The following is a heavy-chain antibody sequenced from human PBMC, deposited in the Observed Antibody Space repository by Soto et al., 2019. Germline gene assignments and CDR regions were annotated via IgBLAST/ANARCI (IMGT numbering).Heavy chain of an antibody. CDR3: AKDQGGGDYYDSSGR. CDR2: ISGSGGST. D-gene: IGHD3-22*01. Sequence: GGSLRLSCAASGFTFSSYAMSWVRQAPGKGLERVSAISGSGGSTYYADSVKGRFAISRDNSKNTLYLQMNSLRAEDTAVYYCAKDQGGGDYYDSSGRWGQGTLVTVSS. CDR1: GFTFSSYA. V-gene: IGHV3-23*01. J-gene: IGHJ4*02.